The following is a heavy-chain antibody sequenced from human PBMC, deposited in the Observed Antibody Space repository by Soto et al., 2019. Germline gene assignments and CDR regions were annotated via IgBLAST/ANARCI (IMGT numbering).Heavy chain of an antibody. CDR3: ARDTATIFGVVPTTWFDP. Sequence: GASVKVSCKASGYTFTSYGISWVRQAPGQGLEWMGWISAYNGNTNYAQKLQGRVTMTTDTSTSTAYMELRSLRSDDTAVYYCARDTATIFGVVPTTWFDPRGQGTLVTVSS. J-gene: IGHJ5*02. CDR1: GYTFTSYG. CDR2: ISAYNGNT. D-gene: IGHD3-3*01. V-gene: IGHV1-18*01.